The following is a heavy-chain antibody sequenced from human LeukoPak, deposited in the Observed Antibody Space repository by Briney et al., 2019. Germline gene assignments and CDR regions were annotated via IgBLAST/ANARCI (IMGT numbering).Heavy chain of an antibody. CDR1: GFTFSSYG. D-gene: IGHD3-16*01. CDR3: ASPNPPPYYDYVWGSSAFDI. V-gene: IGHV3-33*01. J-gene: IGHJ3*02. Sequence: GGSLRLSCAASGFTFSSYGMHWVRQAPGKGLEWVAVIWYDGSNKYYADSVKGRFTISRDNSKNTLYLQMNSLRAEDTAVYYCASPNPPPYYDYVWGSSAFDIWGQGTMVTVSS. CDR2: IWYDGSNK.